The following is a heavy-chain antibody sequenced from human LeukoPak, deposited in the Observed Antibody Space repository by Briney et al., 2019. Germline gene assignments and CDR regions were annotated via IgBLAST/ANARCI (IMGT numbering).Heavy chain of an antibody. D-gene: IGHD4-17*01. V-gene: IGHV1-2*02. J-gene: IGHJ4*02. CDR3: ASSIYGDSPEVVDY. CDR2: INPNSGGT. CDR1: GYTFTGSY. Sequence: ASVKVSCKASGYTFTGSYMHWVRQAPGQGLEWMGWINPNSGGTNYAQKFQGRVTMTRDTSISTAYMELSRLRSDDTAVYYCASSIYGDSPEVVDYWGQGTLVTVSS.